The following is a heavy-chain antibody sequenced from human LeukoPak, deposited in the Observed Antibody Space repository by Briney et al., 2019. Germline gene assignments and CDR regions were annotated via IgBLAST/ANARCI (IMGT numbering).Heavy chain of an antibody. Sequence: GGSLRLSCVASGFTFSSHGMSWVRQAPGKGLEWVSTVTSRSATHYTDSVKGRFITSRDSSKNTLFLQMNSLRAEDTALYYCTTTRPYGTTWAGAFEDWGQGTPVTVSS. CDR2: VTSRSAT. J-gene: IGHJ4*02. D-gene: IGHD6-19*01. CDR3: TTTRPYGTTWAGAFED. V-gene: IGHV3-23*01. CDR1: GFTFSSHG.